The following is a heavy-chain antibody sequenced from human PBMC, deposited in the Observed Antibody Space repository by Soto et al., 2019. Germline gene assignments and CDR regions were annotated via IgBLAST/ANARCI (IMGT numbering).Heavy chain of an antibody. CDR3: ARDWALDY. Sequence: ASVKVSCKAAGYTFNAYSVHWVRQAPGQRLEWMGMINPSGDTTTYAQNFQGRVTMTRDTSTTTVYMELSGLRSEDTAVYYCARDWALDYWGQGTLVTVSP. D-gene: IGHD7-27*01. CDR1: GYTFNAYS. CDR2: INPSGDTT. J-gene: IGHJ4*02. V-gene: IGHV1-46*02.